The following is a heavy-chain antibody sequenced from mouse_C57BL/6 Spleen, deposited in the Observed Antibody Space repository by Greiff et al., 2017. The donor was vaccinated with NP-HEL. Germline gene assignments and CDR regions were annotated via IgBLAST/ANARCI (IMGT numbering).Heavy chain of an antibody. CDR1: GYTFTGYW. CDR3: ARGAGTSVRSGYYFDC. J-gene: IGHJ2*01. Sequence: QVQLQQSGAELMKPGASVKLSCKATGYTFTGYWIEWVKQRPGHGLEWIGEILPGSGSTISNQKFKGKATFTADTSSNTAYMQLSSLTTEDSAIYYCARGAGTSVRSGYYFDCGGQGTTLTVST. CDR2: ILPGSGST. V-gene: IGHV1-9*01. D-gene: IGHD4-1*01.